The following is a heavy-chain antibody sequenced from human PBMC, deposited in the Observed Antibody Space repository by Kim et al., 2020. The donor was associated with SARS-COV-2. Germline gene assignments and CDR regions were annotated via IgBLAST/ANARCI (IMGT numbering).Heavy chain of an antibody. Sequence: SETLSLTCAVYGGSFSDYHWSWIRQPPGKGLEWIGEIHHSGSTNYSPSLKSRVTISVDTSKNQFSLNLSSVTAADTAVYYCARGMHYYDSSGYRLNAFDIWGQGTMVTVSA. D-gene: IGHD3-22*01. CDR1: GGSFSDYH. V-gene: IGHV4-34*01. CDR3: ARGMHYYDSSGYRLNAFDI. CDR2: IHHSGST. J-gene: IGHJ3*02.